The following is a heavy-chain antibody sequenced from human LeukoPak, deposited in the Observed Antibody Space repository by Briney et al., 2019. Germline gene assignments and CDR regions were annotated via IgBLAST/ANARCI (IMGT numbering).Heavy chain of an antibody. CDR2: ISDNGST. CDR3: AKYASGSYHLDS. J-gene: IGHJ4*02. CDR1: GGSIRSEY. V-gene: IGHV4-59*01. D-gene: IGHD3-10*01. Sequence: SETLSLTCTVSGGSIRSEYWSWIRQPPGKGLEWIGFISDNGSTNYNSSLKSRVTMSVDTSKNQFSLQLSSVTAADTAVYYCAKYASGSYHLDSWGQGNLVIVSS.